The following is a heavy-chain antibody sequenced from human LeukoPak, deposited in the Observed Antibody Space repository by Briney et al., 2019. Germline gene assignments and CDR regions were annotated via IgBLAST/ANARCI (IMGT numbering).Heavy chain of an antibody. J-gene: IGHJ6*03. CDR3: ARESCSGGSCPWGFNYYYYYMDV. CDR1: GYTFTSYY. V-gene: IGHV1-46*01. CDR2: INPSGGST. D-gene: IGHD2-15*01. Sequence: GASVKVSCKASGYTFTSYYMHWVRQAPGQGLEWMGIINPSGGSTSYAQKFQGRVTMTRDMSTSTVYMELSSLRSEDTAVYYCARESCSGGSCPWGFNYYYYYMDVWGKGTTVTVS.